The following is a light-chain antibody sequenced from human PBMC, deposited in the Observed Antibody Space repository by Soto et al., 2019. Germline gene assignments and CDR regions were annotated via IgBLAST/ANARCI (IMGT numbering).Light chain of an antibody. CDR2: GAS. J-gene: IGKJ5*01. CDR1: QSVSSTY. Sequence: EIVLTQSPGTLSLSPGERATLSFRASQSVSSTYLAWYQQQPGQAPRLLIWGASTRATGIPARFSGSGSGTEFTLTISSLQSEDFAVYYCQQYNSWPPITFGQGTRLEI. V-gene: IGKV3-15*01. CDR3: QQYNSWPPIT.